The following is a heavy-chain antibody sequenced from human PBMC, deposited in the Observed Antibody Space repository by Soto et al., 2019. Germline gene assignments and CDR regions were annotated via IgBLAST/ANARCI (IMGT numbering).Heavy chain of an antibody. CDR3: ARSRFVRVPAAIFDY. J-gene: IGHJ4*02. D-gene: IGHD2-2*01. CDR2: IKQDGSEK. V-gene: IGHV3-7*01. CDR1: GFTFSSYW. Sequence: GGSLRLSCAASGFTFSSYWMSWVRQAPGKGLEWVANIKQDGSEKYYVDSVKGRFTISRDNAKNSLYLQMNSLRAEDTAVYYCARSRFVRVPAAIFDYWGQGTLVTVSS.